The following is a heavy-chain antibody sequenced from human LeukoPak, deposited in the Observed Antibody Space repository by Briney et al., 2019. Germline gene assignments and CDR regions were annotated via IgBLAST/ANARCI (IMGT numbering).Heavy chain of an antibody. CDR3: ARGQNGSGSYSFDY. V-gene: IGHV4-34*01. CDR1: GGSFSGYY. Sequence: SETLSLTCAVYGGSFSGYYWSWIRQPPRKGLEWIGEINHSGSTNYNPSLKSRVTISVDTSKNQFSLKLSSVTAADTAVYYCARGQNGSGSYSFDYWGQGTLVTVSS. D-gene: IGHD3-10*01. J-gene: IGHJ4*02. CDR2: INHSGST.